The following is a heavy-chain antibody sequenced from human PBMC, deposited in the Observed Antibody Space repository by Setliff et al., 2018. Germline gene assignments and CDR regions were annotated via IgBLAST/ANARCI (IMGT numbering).Heavy chain of an antibody. CDR3: ARTMYSSSWYGAFDI. CDR2: MNPNSGNT. Sequence: ASVKVSCKASGYTFTGYYMHWVRQATGQGLEWMGWMNPNSGNTGYAQKFQGRVTMTRNTSISTAYMELSSLRSEDTAVYYCARTMYSSSWYGAFDIWGQGTMVTVS. D-gene: IGHD6-13*01. J-gene: IGHJ3*02. CDR1: GYTFTGYY. V-gene: IGHV1-8*02.